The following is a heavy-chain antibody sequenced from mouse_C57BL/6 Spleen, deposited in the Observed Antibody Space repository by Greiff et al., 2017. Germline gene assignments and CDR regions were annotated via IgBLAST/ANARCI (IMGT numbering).Heavy chain of an antibody. D-gene: IGHD1-1*01. CDR2: IFPGSGST. Sequence: QVQLKPSGPELVKPGASVKISCKASGYTFTDYYINWVKQRPGQGLEWIGWIFPGSGSTYYNEKFKGKATLTVDKSSSTAYMLLSSLTSEDSAVYFCATHYYGSTHWYFDVWGTGTTVTVSS. CDR1: GYTFTDYY. V-gene: IGHV1-75*01. CDR3: ATHYYGSTHWYFDV. J-gene: IGHJ1*03.